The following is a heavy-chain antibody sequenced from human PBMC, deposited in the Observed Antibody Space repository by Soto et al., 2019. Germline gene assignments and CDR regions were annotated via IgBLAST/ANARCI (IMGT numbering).Heavy chain of an antibody. CDR1: GFTFSSYG. CDR3: ARGSDYGDYAGFDY. J-gene: IGHJ4*02. V-gene: IGHV3-33*01. Sequence: QVQLVESGGGVVQPGRSLRLSCAASGFTFSSYGMHWVRQAPGKGLEWVAVIWYDGSNKYYADSVKGRFTISRDNSKNTLYLQMNSLRAEDTAVYYCARGSDYGDYAGFDYWGQGTLVTVSS. D-gene: IGHD4-17*01. CDR2: IWYDGSNK.